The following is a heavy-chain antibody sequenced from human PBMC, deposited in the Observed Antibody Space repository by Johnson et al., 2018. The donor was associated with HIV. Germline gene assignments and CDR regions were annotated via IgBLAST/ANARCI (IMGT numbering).Heavy chain of an antibody. J-gene: IGHJ3*02. CDR1: GFSFRNYW. D-gene: IGHD1-1*01. Sequence: VQLVESGGGLVQPGGSLRLSCAVSGFSFRNYWMEWVRQAPGKGLVWVSRIKSDGTSTTYADSVRGRFTISRDNANNILYLEMKSLRADDTAVYYCARGGIIHDAFDIWGQGTMVTVSS. V-gene: IGHV3-74*02. CDR2: IKSDGTST. CDR3: ARGGIIHDAFDI.